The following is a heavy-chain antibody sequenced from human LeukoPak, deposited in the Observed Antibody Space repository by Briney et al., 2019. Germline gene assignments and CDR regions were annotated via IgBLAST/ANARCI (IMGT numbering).Heavy chain of an antibody. CDR2: IHGSASYN. CDR3: VRAFGGYDSQRFCYNMDV. D-gene: IGHD5-12*01. Sequence: GGSLRLSCAASGFIFSNYYLNWVRQAPGKGLEWVSCIHGSASYNYYADSVKGRFAISRDSAKNSLYLEMSSLRVEDTAVYYCVRAFGGYDSQRFCYNMDVWGKGTTVTVSS. J-gene: IGHJ6*03. CDR1: GFIFSNYY. V-gene: IGHV3-21*06.